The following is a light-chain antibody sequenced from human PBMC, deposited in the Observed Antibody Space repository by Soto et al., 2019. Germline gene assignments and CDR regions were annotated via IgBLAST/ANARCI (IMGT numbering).Light chain of an antibody. CDR3: QQHNAWPLT. Sequence: EIVLTQSPATLSVSPGERATLSCRASQTVGTSLVWYQQKPGQAPSLLIYGASTRAAGIPARFSGSGSGTDFTLTISSLQSEYFAVYYCQQHNAWPLTFGGGTEVEIK. J-gene: IGKJ4*01. CDR1: QTVGTS. CDR2: GAS. V-gene: IGKV3-15*01.